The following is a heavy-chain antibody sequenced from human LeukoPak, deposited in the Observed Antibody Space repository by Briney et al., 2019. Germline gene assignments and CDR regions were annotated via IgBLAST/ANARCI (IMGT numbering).Heavy chain of an antibody. V-gene: IGHV4-61*02. J-gene: IGHJ4*02. CDR1: GGSISSGSYY. CDR3: ARIAARSDY. Sequence: PSETLSLTCTVSGGSISSGSYYWSWIRQPAGKGLEWIGRIYTSGSTNYNPSLKSRVTISVDTSKDQFSLKLSSVTAPDTAVYYCARIAARSDYWGQGTLVTVSS. CDR2: IYTSGST. D-gene: IGHD6-6*01.